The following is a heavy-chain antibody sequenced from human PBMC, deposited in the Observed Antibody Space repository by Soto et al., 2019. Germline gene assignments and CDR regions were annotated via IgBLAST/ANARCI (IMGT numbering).Heavy chain of an antibody. Sequence: GGSLRLSCAASGFTFNTYNMNWVRQAPGKGLEWVSSITPSSSFIFYADSVKGQFTISRDNPKNSLYLQMNSLRAEDTAVYYCARDLGYYDSSGRRSAFDFRGQGSTVIVSS. V-gene: IGHV3-21*01. CDR1: GFTFNTYN. J-gene: IGHJ3*01. CDR3: ARDLGYYDSSGRRSAFDF. CDR2: ITPSSSFI. D-gene: IGHD3-22*01.